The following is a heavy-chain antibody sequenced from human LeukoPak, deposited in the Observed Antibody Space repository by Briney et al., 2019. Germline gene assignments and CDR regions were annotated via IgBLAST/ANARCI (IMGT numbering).Heavy chain of an antibody. CDR2: ISRNNGSM. CDR3: AKTHSRTTAQDYYFDY. J-gene: IGHJ4*02. D-gene: IGHD1-1*01. V-gene: IGHV3-9*01. CDR1: GFTFDEYA. Sequence: GGSLRLSCAASGFTFDEYAMHWVRQTPGKGLEWVSTISRNNGSMDYADSVKGRFTISRDNAKNSLFLEMNSLRAEDTALYYCAKTHSRTTAQDYYFDYWGQGTLVTVSS.